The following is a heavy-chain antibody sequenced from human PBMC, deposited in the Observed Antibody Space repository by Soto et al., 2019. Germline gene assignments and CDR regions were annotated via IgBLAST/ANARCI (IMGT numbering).Heavy chain of an antibody. V-gene: IGHV3-11*01. J-gene: IGHJ6*02. CDR2: ISSGSRTI. Sequence: QVQLVESGGGLVKPGGSLSLSCTGSGFTFSDYYMSWIRQAPGXXXXGVAHISSGSRTIKYADFVEGRFAISRDNARNSLYLQMXXLRAXXXXXXXXXXXXXXXXXXXXMDVXGQGTTVTVS. CDR3: XXXXXXXXXXXXMDV. CDR1: GFTFSDYY.